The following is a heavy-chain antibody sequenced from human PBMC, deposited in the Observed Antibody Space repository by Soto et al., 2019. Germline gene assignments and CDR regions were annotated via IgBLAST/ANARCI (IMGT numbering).Heavy chain of an antibody. CDR1: RYTLTEIS. V-gene: IGHV1-24*01. Sequence: APVKVSCKVSRYTLTEISMHWGRQAPGKRLDWMGGFDPEDGETIYAQKFQGRVTMTEDTSTDTAYMELSSLRSEDTAVYYCATAPLIVVVPAAMFSWFDPWGQGTLVTSPQ. CDR3: ATAPLIVVVPAAMFSWFDP. J-gene: IGHJ5*02. CDR2: FDPEDGET. D-gene: IGHD2-2*01.